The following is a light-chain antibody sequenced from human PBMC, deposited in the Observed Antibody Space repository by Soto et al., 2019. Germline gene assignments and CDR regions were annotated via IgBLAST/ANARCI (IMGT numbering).Light chain of an antibody. CDR1: SSDVGGYNY. CDR3: SSHAGIINVV. J-gene: IGLJ3*02. CDR2: EVT. Sequence: QSALTQPPSASGSPGQSVTISCTGTSSDVGGYNYVSWYQQHPGKAPKLIIYEVTKRPSGVPDRFSGSKSGNTASLTVSGLLAGDEADYYCSSHAGIINVVFGGGTKVTVL. V-gene: IGLV2-8*01.